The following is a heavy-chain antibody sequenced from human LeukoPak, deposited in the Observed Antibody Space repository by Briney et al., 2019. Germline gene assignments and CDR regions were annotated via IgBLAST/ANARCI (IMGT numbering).Heavy chain of an antibody. J-gene: IGHJ4*02. CDR2: ISGSGGYT. Sequence: QPGGSLRLSCAASGFTFSSYAMSWVRQAPGKGLEWVSVISGSGGYTYYADSVKGRFTVSRDNAKNSLYLQMNSLRAEDTAVYYCARDHMGYDYWGQGTLVTVSS. CDR3: ARDHMGYDY. D-gene: IGHD1-26*01. CDR1: GFTFSSYA. V-gene: IGHV3-23*01.